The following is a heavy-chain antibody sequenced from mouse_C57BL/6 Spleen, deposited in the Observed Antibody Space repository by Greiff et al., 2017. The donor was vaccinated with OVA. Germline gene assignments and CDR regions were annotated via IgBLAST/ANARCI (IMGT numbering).Heavy chain of an antibody. V-gene: IGHV1-61*01. D-gene: IGHD1-1*01. CDR3: ARSDGSTLYYYAMDY. CDR2: IYPSDSET. CDR1: GYTFTSSW. Sequence: QVQLQQPGAELVRPGSSVKLSCKASGYTFTSSWMAWVKQRPGQGLEWIGNIYPSDSETHYNQKFKDKATLTVDKSSSTAYMQLSSLTSEDSAVYYCARSDGSTLYYYAMDYWGQGTSVTVSS. J-gene: IGHJ4*01.